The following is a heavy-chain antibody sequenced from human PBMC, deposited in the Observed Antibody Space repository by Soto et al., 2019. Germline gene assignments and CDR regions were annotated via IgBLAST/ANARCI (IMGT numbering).Heavy chain of an antibody. J-gene: IGHJ4*02. V-gene: IGHV3-30*18. CDR3: AKDLGPITIYVVFDY. CDR1: GFTFSSYG. CDR2: ISYDGSNK. Sequence: QVQLVESGGGVVQPGRSLRLSCAASGFTFSSYGMHWVRQAPGKGLEWVAVISYDGSNKYYADSVKGRFTISRDNSKNTLYLQMNSLRAEDTAVYYCAKDLGPITIYVVFDYWGQGTLVTVSS. D-gene: IGHD3-3*01.